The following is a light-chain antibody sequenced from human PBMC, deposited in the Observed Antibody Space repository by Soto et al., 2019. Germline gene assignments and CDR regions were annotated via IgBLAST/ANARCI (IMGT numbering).Light chain of an antibody. Sequence: QSVLTQPPSVSAAPGQRVTISCSGSSPNIGNNFVSWYQQLPGTAPKLLIYDNYKRPLGIPDRFSGSKSGTSGTLDITDLQTGDEADYYCGAWDSSLSAGVFGTGTKVTVL. CDR2: DNY. CDR3: GAWDSSLSAGV. CDR1: SPNIGNNF. J-gene: IGLJ1*01. V-gene: IGLV1-51*01.